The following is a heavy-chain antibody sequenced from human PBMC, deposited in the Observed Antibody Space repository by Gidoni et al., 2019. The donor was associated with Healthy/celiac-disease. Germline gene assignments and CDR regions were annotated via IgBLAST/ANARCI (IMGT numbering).Heavy chain of an antibody. CDR1: GGSFSGYY. D-gene: IGHD3-10*01. CDR2: INHSGST. J-gene: IGHJ4*02. V-gene: IGHV4-34*01. Sequence: VQLQQLGSGLLKPSATLSLTCDVYGGSFSGYYWSWIRQPPGKGLEWLGEINHSGSTNYNPSLKGRVTISVDTSENQFSLKLGTVTAADTAVYYCARRGGYWGQGTLVTVSS. CDR3: ARRGGY.